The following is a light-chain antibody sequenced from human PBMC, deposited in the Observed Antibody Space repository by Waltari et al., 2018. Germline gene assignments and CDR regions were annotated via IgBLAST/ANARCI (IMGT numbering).Light chain of an antibody. CDR1: SPNIGAGYD. J-gene: IGLJ2*01. V-gene: IGLV1-40*01. CDR3: XSYDXSLXGXX. Sequence: QSVLTXPPSVSGXXGQRVXXXCTGSSPNIGAGYDVXWYPQLPGTAPKLLIYGNSXRPSGVXXRXSXSKSGXXXSLAITGLXXEDEAXXYXXSYDXSLXGXXFGGGTXLTVL. CDR2: GNS.